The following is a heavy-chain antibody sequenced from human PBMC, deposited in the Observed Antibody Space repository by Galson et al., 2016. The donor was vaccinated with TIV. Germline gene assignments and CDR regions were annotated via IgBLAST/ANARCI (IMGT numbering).Heavy chain of an antibody. CDR2: TYYTSKWNT. CDR1: GDSVSGNTAA. CDR3: SRGNWNYGMGGAMDV. D-gene: IGHD1-7*01. V-gene: IGHV6-1*01. J-gene: IGHJ6*02. Sequence: CAISGDSVSGNTAAWNWVRQSPSRGLEWLGRTYYTSKWNTDYAVSVKVRIIIRPDTSMNQVSLQLSSVIPDDTAVYYCSRGNWNYGMGGAMDVWGRGTTVTVSS.